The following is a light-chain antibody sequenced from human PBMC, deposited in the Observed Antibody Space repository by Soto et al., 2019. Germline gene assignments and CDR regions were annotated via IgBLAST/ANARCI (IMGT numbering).Light chain of an antibody. CDR2: EGS. V-gene: IGLV2-23*01. CDR3: CSYVGSSPHVV. CDR1: SSDVGSYNL. J-gene: IGLJ2*01. Sequence: QSALTQPASVSGSPGQSITISCTGTSSDVGSYNLVSWYQQHPGKAPKLMIYEGSKRPSGVSNRFSGSKSGNTASLTISGLQAEDEADYYCCSYVGSSPHVVFGGGTKLTVL.